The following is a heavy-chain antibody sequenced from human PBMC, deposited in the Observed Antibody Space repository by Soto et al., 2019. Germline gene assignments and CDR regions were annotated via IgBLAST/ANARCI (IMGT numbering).Heavy chain of an antibody. CDR3: ARQFDYDTSGYYYAY. Sequence: SVKVSCKASGGTFNKYAIDWVRQAPGQGLEWMGGITPLFGTPNYARRFQGRVTISADEVTSTAYMELRSLRSDDTGVYYCARQFDYDTSGYYYAYWGQGTLVTVSS. CDR2: ITPLFGTP. V-gene: IGHV1-69*13. D-gene: IGHD3-22*01. J-gene: IGHJ4*02. CDR1: GGTFNKYA.